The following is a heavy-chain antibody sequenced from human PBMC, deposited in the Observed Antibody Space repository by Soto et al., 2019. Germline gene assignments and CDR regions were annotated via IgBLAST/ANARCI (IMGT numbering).Heavy chain of an antibody. CDR1: RFMFSSYR. D-gene: IGHD3-10*01. J-gene: IGHJ4*02. CDR3: ARDLTTYGSPHFDY. V-gene: IGHV3-21*06. Sequence: EEQLVESGGGLVKRGGSLRLSCAASRFMFSSYRMNWVRQAPGKGLEWVSSINSGGTYRYYADSVQGRFTISRNNARNSLYLEMNSLGVEDTAVYYCARDLTTYGSPHFDYWGQGTLVTVFS. CDR2: INSGGTYR.